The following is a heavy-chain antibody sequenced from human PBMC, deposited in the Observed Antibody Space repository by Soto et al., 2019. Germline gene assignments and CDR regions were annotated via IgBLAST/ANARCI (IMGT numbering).Heavy chain of an antibody. J-gene: IGHJ3*02. Sequence: GGSLRLSCAASGFTFSSYSMNWVRQAPGKGLEWVSSISSSSSYIYYADSVKGRFTISRDNAKNSLYLQMNSLRAEDTAVYYCASSSGVGATTLDAFDIWGQGTMVTVSS. D-gene: IGHD1-26*01. CDR1: GFTFSSYS. V-gene: IGHV3-21*01. CDR2: ISSSSSYI. CDR3: ASSSGVGATTLDAFDI.